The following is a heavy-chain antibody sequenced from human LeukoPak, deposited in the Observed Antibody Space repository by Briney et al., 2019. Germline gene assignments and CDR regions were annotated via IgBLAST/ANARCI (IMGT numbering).Heavy chain of an antibody. D-gene: IGHD3-22*01. Sequence: ASVTVSCTASGYTFTSYGISWVRQAPGQGLEWMGWISAYNGNTNYAQKLQGRVTMTTDTSTSTAYMELRSLRSDDTAVYYCARDIGRITMIVALDYWGQGTLVTVSS. CDR2: ISAYNGNT. J-gene: IGHJ4*02. CDR1: GYTFTSYG. CDR3: ARDIGRITMIVALDY. V-gene: IGHV1-18*01.